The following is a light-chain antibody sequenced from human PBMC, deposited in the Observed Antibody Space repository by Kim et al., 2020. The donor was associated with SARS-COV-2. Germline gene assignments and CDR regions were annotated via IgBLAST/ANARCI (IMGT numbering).Light chain of an antibody. CDR1: QTISSW. CDR2: KAS. J-gene: IGKJ4*01. CDR3: QQYDSSPLT. V-gene: IGKV1-5*03. Sequence: AYVGDTVTITCRASQTISSWLAWYQQKPGKAPKRLIYKASNLESGDPSRFSGSGSGTEFTLTISSLQPDDFATYYCQQYDSSPLTFGGGTKVDIK.